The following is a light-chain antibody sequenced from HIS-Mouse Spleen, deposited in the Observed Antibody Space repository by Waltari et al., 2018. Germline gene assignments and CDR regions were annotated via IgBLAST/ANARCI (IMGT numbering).Light chain of an antibody. J-gene: IGLJ2*01. CDR2: DVS. V-gene: IGLV2-14*03. CDR1: SSDVGGYNY. Sequence: QSALTQPASVSGSLGQSITISCTGTSSDVGGYNYVSWYQQHPGKAPKFIIYDVSNRHPGFANRYSGYKSGNTASLTISGLQAEDEADYYCSSYTSSSFNVVFGGGTKLTVL. CDR3: SSYTSSSFNVV.